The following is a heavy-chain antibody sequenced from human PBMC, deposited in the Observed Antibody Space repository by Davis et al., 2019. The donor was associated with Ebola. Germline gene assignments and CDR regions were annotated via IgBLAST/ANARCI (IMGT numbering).Heavy chain of an antibody. CDR1: GFSVSSTY. J-gene: IGHJ6*02. V-gene: IGHV3-21*01. CDR3: ARALAVAGLYYYYGMDV. D-gene: IGHD6-19*01. CDR2: ISSSSSYI. Sequence: GESLKISCAASGFSVSSTYVSWVRQAPGKGLEWVSSISSSSSYIYYADSVKGRFTISRDNAKNSLYLQMNSLRAEDTAVYYCARALAVAGLYYYYGMDVWGQGTTVTVS.